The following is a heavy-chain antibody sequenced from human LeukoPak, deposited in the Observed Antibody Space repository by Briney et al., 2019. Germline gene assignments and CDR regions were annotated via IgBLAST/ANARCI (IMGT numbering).Heavy chain of an antibody. Sequence: GGSLRLSCAASGFTFSSYAMHWVRQAPGKGLEYVSAIGSNGGSTYYANSVKGRFTISRDNSKNTLYLQMGSLRAEDMAVYYCARPDYDFWSGYRYWGQGTLVTVSS. J-gene: IGHJ4*02. CDR3: ARPDYDFWSGYRY. CDR2: IGSNGGST. CDR1: GFTFSSYA. V-gene: IGHV3-64*01. D-gene: IGHD3-3*01.